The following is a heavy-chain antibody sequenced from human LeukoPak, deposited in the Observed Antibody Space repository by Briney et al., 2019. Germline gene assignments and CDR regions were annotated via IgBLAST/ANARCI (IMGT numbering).Heavy chain of an antibody. D-gene: IGHD3-22*01. J-gene: IGHJ4*02. Sequence: GGSLRLSCAASGFTFDDYGMSWVRQAPGKGLEWVSGINWNGGSTGYADSVKGRFTISRDNAKNTLYLQMNSLRAEDTAVYYCARGVHYYDLGDYWGQGTLVTVSS. CDR1: GFTFDDYG. CDR3: ARGVHYYDLGDY. V-gene: IGHV3-20*04. CDR2: INWNGGST.